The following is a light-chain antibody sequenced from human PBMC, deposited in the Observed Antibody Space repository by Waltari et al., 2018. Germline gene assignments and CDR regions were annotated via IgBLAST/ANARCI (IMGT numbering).Light chain of an antibody. Sequence: EIVMTQSPATLSVSPGERATLSCRASQSVSGHLAWYQQKPGQAPRLIIHGAFTRATGIPARFSGSGSGTEFSLTISSLQSEDFAIYYCQQYYDWPPWTFGQGPRWNS. J-gene: IGKJ1*01. V-gene: IGKV3D-15*01. CDR3: QQYYDWPPWT. CDR2: GAF. CDR1: QSVSGH.